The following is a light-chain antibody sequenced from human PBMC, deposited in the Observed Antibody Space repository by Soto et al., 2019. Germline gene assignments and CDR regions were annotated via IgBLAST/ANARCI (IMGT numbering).Light chain of an antibody. J-gene: IGKJ1*01. Sequence: DIQPTQSPPTLSASVGDRVTITCRASQSIRYYLAWYQQMPGKAPKLLIYGASSLQSGVPSRFSGSGSGTEFTLTISSLQPDDFATYFCQHHNSYSQTFGQGTKVDIK. V-gene: IGKV1-5*01. CDR1: QSIRYY. CDR2: GAS. CDR3: QHHNSYSQT.